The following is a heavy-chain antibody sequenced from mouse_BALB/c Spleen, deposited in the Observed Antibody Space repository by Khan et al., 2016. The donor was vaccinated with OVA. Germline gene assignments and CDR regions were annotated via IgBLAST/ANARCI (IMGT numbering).Heavy chain of an antibody. CDR3: ARHNDGPFAY. CDR1: GFTFSSYA. V-gene: IGHV5-9-3*01. J-gene: IGHJ3*01. Sequence: EVELVESGGGLVKPGGPLKLSCAASGFTFSSYAMSWVRQTPEKRLEWVATISSGGDYTYYPDSVKGRFTISRDNAKTLYLQMSSLRSEDTAMYYCARHNDGPFAYWGQGTLVTVSA. CDR2: ISSGGDYT. D-gene: IGHD1-1*01.